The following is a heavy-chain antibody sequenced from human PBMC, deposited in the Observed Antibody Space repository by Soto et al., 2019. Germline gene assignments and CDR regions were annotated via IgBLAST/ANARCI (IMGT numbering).Heavy chain of an antibody. CDR1: GFTVSSNY. J-gene: IGHJ6*02. CDR3: ASSSPARYYYGSGSSSSYGMDV. D-gene: IGHD3-10*01. CDR2: IYSGGST. Sequence: GSLRLSCAASGFTVSSNYMSWVRQAPGKGLEWVSVIYSGGSTYYADSVKGRFTISRDNSKNTLYLQMNSLRAEDTAVYYCASSSPARYYYGSGSSSSYGMDVWGQGTTVTSP. V-gene: IGHV3-53*01.